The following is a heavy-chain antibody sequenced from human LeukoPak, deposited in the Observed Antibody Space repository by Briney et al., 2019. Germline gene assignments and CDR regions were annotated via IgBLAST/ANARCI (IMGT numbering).Heavy chain of an antibody. D-gene: IGHD3-9*01. CDR1: GGSISSGSYY. Sequence: SETLSLTCTVSGGSISSGSYYWSWIRQPAGKGLEWIGRIYTSGSTNYNPSLKSRVTISVDTSKNQFSLKLSSVTAADTAVYYCARCNDWLLTNWFDPWGQGTLVTVSS. J-gene: IGHJ5*02. V-gene: IGHV4-61*02. CDR2: IYTSGST. CDR3: ARCNDWLLTNWFDP.